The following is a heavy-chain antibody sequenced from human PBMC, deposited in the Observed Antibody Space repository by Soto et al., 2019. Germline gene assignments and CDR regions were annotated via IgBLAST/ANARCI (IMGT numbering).Heavy chain of an antibody. CDR1: GGTFSSYA. Sequence: QVQLVQSGAEVKKPGSSVKVSCKASGGTFSSYAISWVRQAPGQGLEWMGGVIPIFGTANYAQKFQGRVTITADESTSTAYMELSSLRSEDTAVYYCARDSNDYYDSSGLDYWGQGTLVTVSS. D-gene: IGHD3-22*01. J-gene: IGHJ4*02. CDR2: VIPIFGTA. CDR3: ARDSNDYYDSSGLDY. V-gene: IGHV1-69*01.